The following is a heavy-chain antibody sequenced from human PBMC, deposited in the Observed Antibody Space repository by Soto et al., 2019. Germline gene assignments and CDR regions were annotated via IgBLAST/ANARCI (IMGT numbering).Heavy chain of an antibody. J-gene: IGHJ4*02. CDR1: GGTFSSYA. D-gene: IGHD5-18*01. V-gene: IGHV1-69*13. Sequence: ASVKVSCKASGGTFSSYAISWVRQAPGQGLEWMGGIIPIFGTANYAQKFQGRVTITADESTSTAYMELSSLRSEDTAVYYCARDVDTAMVTPLAYWGQGTLVTVSS. CDR3: ARDVDTAMVTPLAY. CDR2: IIPIFGTA.